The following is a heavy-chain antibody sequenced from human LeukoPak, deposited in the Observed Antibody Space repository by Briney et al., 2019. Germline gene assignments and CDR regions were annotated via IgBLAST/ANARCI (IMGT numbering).Heavy chain of an antibody. V-gene: IGHV4-34*01. CDR2: INHSGST. J-gene: IGHJ4*02. Sequence: SETLSLTCAVYGGSFSGYYWSWIRQPPGKGLEWIGEINHSGSTNYNPSLKSRVTISVDTSKNHFSLTLSSVTAADTAVYYCARGTKLIDWVPFDYWGQGTLVTVSS. D-gene: IGHD3-22*01. CDR3: ARGTKLIDWVPFDY. CDR1: GGSFSGYY.